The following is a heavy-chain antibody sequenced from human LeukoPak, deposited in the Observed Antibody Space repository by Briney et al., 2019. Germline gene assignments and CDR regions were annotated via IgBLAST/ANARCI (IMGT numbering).Heavy chain of an antibody. CDR3: ARDRLGDGYIREFDS. D-gene: IGHD5-24*01. CDR2: FGSDLSFR. Sequence: GGSLRLSFAGSGFPFSHYSMNWVRPAPGKGLEWVASFGSDLSFRSVSDSLKGRFTISRDNAENSIYLHMNSLRAEDTAIYYCARDRLGDGYIREFDSWGQGTLVIVSS. V-gene: IGHV3-21*01. CDR1: GFPFSHYS. J-gene: IGHJ4*02.